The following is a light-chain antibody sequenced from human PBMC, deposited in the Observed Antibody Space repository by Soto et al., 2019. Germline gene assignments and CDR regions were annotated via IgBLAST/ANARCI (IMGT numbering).Light chain of an antibody. Sequence: EIVMTQSPATLSVSPGERATLSCRASQSVSSNLAWYQQKPGQAPRLLIYGASTRATGIPARFSGSGSGTDFTLTIRSLQPDDFATYYCKQYNSYSGTFGQGTKVDIK. CDR1: QSVSSN. CDR2: GAS. V-gene: IGKV3-15*01. J-gene: IGKJ1*01. CDR3: KQYNSYSGT.